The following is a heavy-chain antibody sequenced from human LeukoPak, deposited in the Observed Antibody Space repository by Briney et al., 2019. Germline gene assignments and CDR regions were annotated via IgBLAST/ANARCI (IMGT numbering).Heavy chain of an antibody. CDR2: IDGETGNT. D-gene: IGHD3-10*01. V-gene: IGHV1-46*01. CDR1: GYTFIHYY. J-gene: IGHJ4*02. CDR3: ARDPRGNYFGPGTHFAY. Sequence: ASVKVACKASGYTFIHYYMHWVRQARGQGREWMGGIDGETGNTRYAQNFQGRVSMTRDTSTSTAYMDLSSLRFEDTAVYYCARDPRGNYFGPGTHFAYWGQGALVTASS.